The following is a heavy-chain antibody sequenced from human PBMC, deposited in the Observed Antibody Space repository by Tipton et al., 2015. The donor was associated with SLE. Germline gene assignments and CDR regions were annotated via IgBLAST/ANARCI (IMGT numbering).Heavy chain of an antibody. CDR3: ARSRELYSYFHYGLDV. V-gene: IGHV3-9*01. Sequence: SLRLSCAASGFTFDDYAMHWVRLAPGKGLEWVSGTSWNGGNVAYADSVKGRFTISRDNAKNSLYLQMNSLRVEDTALYYCARSRELYSYFHYGLDVWGLGTPVTVSS. D-gene: IGHD3-16*02. CDR1: GFTFDDYA. J-gene: IGHJ6*02. CDR2: TSWNGGNV.